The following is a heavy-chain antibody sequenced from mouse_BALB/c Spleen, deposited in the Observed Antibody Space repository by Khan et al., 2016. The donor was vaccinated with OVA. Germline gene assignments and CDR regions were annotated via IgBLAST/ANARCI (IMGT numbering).Heavy chain of an antibody. V-gene: IGHV3-2*02. J-gene: IGHJ2*01. CDR3: ARVYGGDFDY. CDR1: GYSITTDYA. D-gene: IGHD1-1*01. Sequence: EVELVEAGPGLVKPSQSLSLTCTVTGYSITTDYAWNWIRQFPGNKLEWMGFISYSGNTKYNQSLKSRISISRDTSTNQFFLQLKSVTTEDTARYYCARVYGGDFDYWGQGTTLTVSS. CDR2: ISYSGNT.